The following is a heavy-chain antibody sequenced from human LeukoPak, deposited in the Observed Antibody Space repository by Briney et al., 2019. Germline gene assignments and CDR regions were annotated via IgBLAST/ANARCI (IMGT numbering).Heavy chain of an antibody. Sequence: SETLSLTCTVSGGSISSSSYYWGWIRQPPGKGLEWIGSIYYSGSTYYNPSLKSRVTISVDTSKNQFSLKLSSETAADTAVYYCARAYSSSWYYFDYWGQGTLVTVSS. CDR2: IYYSGST. V-gene: IGHV4-39*01. D-gene: IGHD6-13*01. CDR3: ARAYSSSWYYFDY. J-gene: IGHJ4*02. CDR1: GGSISSSSYY.